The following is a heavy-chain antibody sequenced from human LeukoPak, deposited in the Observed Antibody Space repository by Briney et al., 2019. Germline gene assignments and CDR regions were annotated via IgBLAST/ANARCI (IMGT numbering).Heavy chain of an antibody. CDR1: GGSFSGYY. Sequence: ASETLSLTCAVYGGSFSGYYWSWIRQPPGKRLEWIGEIKHSGSTNYNPSLKSRVTISVDTSKNQFSLKLSSVTAADTAVYYCARDRRYYYDSSGYYFFDYWGQGTLVTVSS. CDR2: IKHSGST. CDR3: ARDRRYYYDSSGYYFFDY. D-gene: IGHD3-22*01. V-gene: IGHV4-34*01. J-gene: IGHJ4*02.